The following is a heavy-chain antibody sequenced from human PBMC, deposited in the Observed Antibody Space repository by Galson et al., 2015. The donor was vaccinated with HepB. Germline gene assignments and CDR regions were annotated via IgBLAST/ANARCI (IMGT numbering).Heavy chain of an antibody. CDR2: IGGSSTGP. Sequence: SQRLSCAASGFTFSRYAMSWVRQAPGKGLEWVLSIGGSSTGPYYADSVKGRFTISRDNSKNTLYLQMDSLRAEDTAVYYCAKVAILGVTPHYFDYLGQGTLVTVSS. CDR3: AKVAILGVTPHYFDY. D-gene: IGHD2-21*02. CDR1: GFTFSRYA. J-gene: IGHJ4*02. V-gene: IGHV3-23*01.